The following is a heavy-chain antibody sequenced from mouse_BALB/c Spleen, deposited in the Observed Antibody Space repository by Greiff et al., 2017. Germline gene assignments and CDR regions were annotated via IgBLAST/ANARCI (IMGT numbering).Heavy chain of an antibody. V-gene: IGHV1S135*01. CDR2: IDPYNGGT. CDR3: ARGGQLGRDAMDY. D-gene: IGHD3-2*01. Sequence: EVQLQQSGPELGKPGASVKISCKASGYSFTGYNMYWVKQSHRKSLEWIGYIDPYNGGTSYNQKSKGKATLTVDKSSSTAYMHLNSLTSEDSAIYYCARGGQLGRDAMDYWGQGTSVTVSS. J-gene: IGHJ4*01. CDR1: GYSFTGYN.